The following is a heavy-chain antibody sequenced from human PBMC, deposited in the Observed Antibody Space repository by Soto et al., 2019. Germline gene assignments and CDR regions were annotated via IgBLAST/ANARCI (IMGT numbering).Heavy chain of an antibody. V-gene: IGHV1-3*01. D-gene: IGHD6-19*01. Sequence: GASVKVSCKASGYTFTSYAMHWVRQAPGQRLEWMGWINAGNGNTKYSQKFQGRVTITRDTSASTAYMELSSLRFEDTAVYYCARSPGGWLQYFDYCGQGTLVTVSS. CDR1: GYTFTSYA. CDR2: INAGNGNT. J-gene: IGHJ4*02. CDR3: ARSPGGWLQYFDY.